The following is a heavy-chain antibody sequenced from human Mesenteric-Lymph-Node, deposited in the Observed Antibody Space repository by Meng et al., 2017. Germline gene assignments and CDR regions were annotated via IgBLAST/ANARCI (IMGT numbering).Heavy chain of an antibody. CDR2: ISSSGSTI. CDR3: ARVRIAVAGTGWFDP. CDR1: GFTFSDYY. V-gene: IGHV3-11*04. D-gene: IGHD6-19*01. J-gene: IGHJ5*02. Sequence: QGRQVGAGGGLVKPGGSLRIPCAASGFTFSDYYMSWIRQAPGKGLEWVSYISSSGSTIYYADSVKGRFTISRDNAKNSLYLQMNSLRAEDTAVYYCARVRIAVAGTGWFDPWGQGTLVTVSS.